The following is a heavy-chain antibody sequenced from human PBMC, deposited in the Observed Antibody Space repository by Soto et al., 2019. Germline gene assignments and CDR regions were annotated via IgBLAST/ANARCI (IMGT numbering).Heavy chain of an antibody. D-gene: IGHD6-19*01. J-gene: IGHJ4*02. CDR3: SREKDRSAWYPGVFGN. V-gene: IGHV1-69*13. CDR2: IIPIFGTA. Sequence: VNCSWKAAGGGLSSDAISWGRKDPGQGLEWMGGIIPIFGTANYAQKFQGRVTITADESTSTAYMELSSLRSEDTAVYYCSREKDRSAWYPGVFGNSGQRTLGTGSS. CDR1: GGGLSSDA.